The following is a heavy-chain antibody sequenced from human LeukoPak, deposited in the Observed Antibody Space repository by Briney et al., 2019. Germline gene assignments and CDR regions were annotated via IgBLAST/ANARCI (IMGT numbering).Heavy chain of an antibody. Sequence: GASVKVSCKASGYTFTGYYMHWVRQAPGQGLEWMGLINPNSGGTNYAQKFQGRVTMTRVTSISTAYMELSRLRSDDTAVYYCARVPTMVRGVSSWFDPWGQGTLVTVSS. V-gene: IGHV1-2*02. D-gene: IGHD3-10*01. CDR1: GYTFTGYY. J-gene: IGHJ5*02. CDR3: ARVPTMVRGVSSWFDP. CDR2: INPNSGGT.